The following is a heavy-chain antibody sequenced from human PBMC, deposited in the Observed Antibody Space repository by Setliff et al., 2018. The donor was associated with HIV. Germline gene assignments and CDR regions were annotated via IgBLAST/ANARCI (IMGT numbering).Heavy chain of an antibody. J-gene: IGHJ4*02. CDR1: GFTFSIYW. CDR2: IKQDGSEK. D-gene: IGHD3-16*02. Sequence: GGSLRLSCAASGFTFSIYWMNWVRQAPGKGLEWVANIKQDGSEKNYVDSVKGRFTISRDNAKNSLYLQMNSLRDEDTAVYYCARDFEVGGDYDNIWGSYRPLDYWGQGTLVTVSS. CDR3: ARDFEVGGDYDNIWGSYRPLDY. V-gene: IGHV3-7*01.